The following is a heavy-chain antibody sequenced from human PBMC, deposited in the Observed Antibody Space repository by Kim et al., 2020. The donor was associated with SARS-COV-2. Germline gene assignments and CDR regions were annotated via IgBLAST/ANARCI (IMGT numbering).Heavy chain of an antibody. V-gene: IGHV1-3*01. D-gene: IGHD3-10*01. CDR2: INAGNGKT. CDR1: GYTFTSYA. J-gene: IGHJ3*02. CDR3: ARVYYYGSGSQNAFDI. Sequence: ASVKVSCKASGYTFTSYAMHWVRQAPGQSLEWMGWINAGNGKTKYSQKFQGRVTITRDTSASTAYMELSSLRSEDTAVYYCARVYYYGSGSQNAFDIWGQGTMVTVSS.